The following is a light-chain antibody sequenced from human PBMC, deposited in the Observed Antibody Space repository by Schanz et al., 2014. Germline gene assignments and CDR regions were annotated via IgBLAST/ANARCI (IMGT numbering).Light chain of an antibody. CDR1: SSDVGSYNL. CDR3: CSYAGDTPHVA. V-gene: IGLV2-23*01. J-gene: IGLJ2*01. Sequence: QSALTQPASVSGSPGQSITISCTGTSSDVGSYNLVSWYQQHPGKAPKLMIYEGSKRPSGVSNRISGSKSGNTASLTISGVQAEDEADYYCCSYAGDTPHVALGGGTKVTVL. CDR2: EGS.